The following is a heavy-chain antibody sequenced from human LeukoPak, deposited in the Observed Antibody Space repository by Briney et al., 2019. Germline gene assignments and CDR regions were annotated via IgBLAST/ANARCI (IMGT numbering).Heavy chain of an antibody. CDR2: ISSSSSYI. CDR3: ARDGGVPAAPNDAFDI. Sequence: GGSLRLSYAASGFTFSSYSMNWVRQAPGKGLEWVSSISSSSSYIYYADSVKGRFTISRDNAKNSLYLQMNSLRAEDTAVYYCARDGGVPAAPNDAFDIWGQGTMVTVSS. J-gene: IGHJ3*02. D-gene: IGHD2-2*01. CDR1: GFTFSSYS. V-gene: IGHV3-21*01.